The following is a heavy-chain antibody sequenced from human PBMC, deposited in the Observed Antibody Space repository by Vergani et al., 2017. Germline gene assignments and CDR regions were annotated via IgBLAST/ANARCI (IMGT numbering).Heavy chain of an antibody. CDR1: GYTFTGYY. Sequence: QVQLVQSVTEVEKPGASVKVSCKASGYTFTGYYIHWVRQAPGQALEWMGWISPNSGGTNYAQKFQGRVTMTRDTSISTAYMELSRLRSDDTAVYYCARGCGTNACSNAGTQYYYYYYLDIWGKGTTVTVSS. CDR3: ARGCGTNACSNAGTQYYYYYYLDI. CDR2: ISPNSGGT. J-gene: IGHJ6*03. V-gene: IGHV1-2*02. D-gene: IGHD2-8*01.